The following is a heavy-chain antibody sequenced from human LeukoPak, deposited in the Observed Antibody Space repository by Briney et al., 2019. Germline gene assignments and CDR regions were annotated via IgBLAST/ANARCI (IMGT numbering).Heavy chain of an antibody. Sequence: PGGSLRLSCAASGFTFSSYEMNWVRQAPGKGLEWVSSISSSSSYIYYADSVKGRFTISRDNAKNSLYLQMNSLRAEDTAVYYCASINRGGPIDYWGQGTLVTVSS. CDR1: GFTFSSYE. J-gene: IGHJ4*02. D-gene: IGHD3-16*01. CDR3: ASINRGGPIDY. V-gene: IGHV3-21*01. CDR2: ISSSSSYI.